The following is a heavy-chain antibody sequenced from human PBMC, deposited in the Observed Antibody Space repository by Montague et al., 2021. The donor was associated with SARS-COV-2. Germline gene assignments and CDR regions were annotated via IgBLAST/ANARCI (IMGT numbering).Heavy chain of an antibody. V-gene: IGHV4-59*01. CDR1: GGSISSYY. D-gene: IGHD5-18*01. Sequence: SETLSLTCTVSGGSISSYYWSWIRQPPGKGLEWIGYIYYSGSTNYNPSLKSRVTISVDTSKNQFSLKLSYVTAADTAVYYCAREGQSYSYGYYYYGMDVWGQGTTVTVSS. CDR3: AREGQSYSYGYYYYGMDV. J-gene: IGHJ6*02. CDR2: IYYSGST.